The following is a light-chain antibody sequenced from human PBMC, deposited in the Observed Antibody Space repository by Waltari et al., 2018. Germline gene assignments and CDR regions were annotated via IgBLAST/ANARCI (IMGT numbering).Light chain of an antibody. CDR1: SGHSTNV. V-gene: IGLV4-69*01. J-gene: IGLJ3*02. CDR3: QTGGHGTWV. CDR2: VNSDGSH. Sequence: QLVLTQSPSASASLGASVKLTCTLSSGHSTNVIAWLQKRPEKGPRYLMKVNSDGSHNKGDEIPVRFSGSSSGAERYLPISSLQSEDEADYYCQTGGHGTWVFGGGTKLTV.